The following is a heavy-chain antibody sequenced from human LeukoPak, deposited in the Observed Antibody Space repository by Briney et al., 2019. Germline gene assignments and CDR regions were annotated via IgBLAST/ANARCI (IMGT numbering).Heavy chain of an antibody. J-gene: IGHJ5*02. D-gene: IGHD4-23*01. CDR2: IYYSGST. CDR1: GGSISSGDFY. CDR3: ARGKVLHNWFDP. V-gene: IGHV4-30-4*08. Sequence: PSETLPLTCTVSGGSISSGDFYWSWIRQPPGKGLEWIGYIYYSGSTYYNPSLKSRVTISVDTSKNQFPLKLSSVTAADTAVYYCARGKVLHNWFDPWGQGTLVTVSS.